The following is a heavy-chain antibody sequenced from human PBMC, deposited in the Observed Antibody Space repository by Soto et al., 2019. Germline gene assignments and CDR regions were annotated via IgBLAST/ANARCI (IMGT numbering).Heavy chain of an antibody. CDR2: ISSSSSYI. D-gene: IGHD3-9*01. J-gene: IGHJ6*02. CDR1: GFTFSNYS. CDR3: ASGGPKDFDPTKYYYYGMDV. Sequence: EVQLVESGGGLVKPGGSLRLSCAASGFTFSNYSMNWVRQAPGKGLEWVSSISSSSSYIYYADSVKGRFTISRDNAKNSLYLQMNSLRAEHTAVYYCASGGPKDFDPTKYYYYGMDVWGQGTTVTVSS. V-gene: IGHV3-21*01.